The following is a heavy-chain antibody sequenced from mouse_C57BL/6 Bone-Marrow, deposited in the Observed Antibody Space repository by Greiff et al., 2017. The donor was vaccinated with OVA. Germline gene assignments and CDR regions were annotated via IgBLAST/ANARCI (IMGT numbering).Heavy chain of an antibody. CDR3: AILNYGPWYFDV. CDR1: GYTFTSYW. D-gene: IGHD1-1*01. Sequence: QVQLQQPGAELVKPGASVKVSCKASGYTFTSYWMHWVKQRPGQGLEWIGRIHPSDSDTNYNQKLKGKATLTVDKSYSTAYMQLSSLTSEDSAVYYCAILNYGPWYFDVCGTGTTVTVSS. CDR2: IHPSDSDT. J-gene: IGHJ1*03. V-gene: IGHV1-74*01.